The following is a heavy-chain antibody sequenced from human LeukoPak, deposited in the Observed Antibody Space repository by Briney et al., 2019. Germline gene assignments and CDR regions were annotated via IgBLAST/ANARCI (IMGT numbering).Heavy chain of an antibody. CDR3: AKGASITMVRGVIITNYYYYYMDV. J-gene: IGHJ6*03. CDR1: GFTFSSYA. Sequence: GGSLRLSCAASGFTFSSYAMHWVRQAPGKGLEWVAVISYDGSNKYYADSVKGRFTISRDNSKNTLYLQMNSLRAEDTAVYYCAKGASITMVRGVIITNYYYYYMDVWGKGTTVTISS. V-gene: IGHV3-30*04. D-gene: IGHD3-10*01. CDR2: ISYDGSNK.